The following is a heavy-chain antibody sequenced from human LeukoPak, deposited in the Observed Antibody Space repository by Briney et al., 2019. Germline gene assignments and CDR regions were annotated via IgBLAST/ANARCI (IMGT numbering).Heavy chain of an antibody. J-gene: IGHJ4*02. D-gene: IGHD4-17*01. CDR2: ISAYNGNT. CDR3: ARDLGRTTVY. V-gene: IGHV1-18*01. CDR1: GYTFTSYG. Sequence: ASVKVSCKASGYTFTSYGISWVRQAPGQGLEWMGWISAYNGNTNYAQKFQGRVTITADESTCTAYMELSSLRSEDTAVYYCARDLGRTTVYWGQGTLVTVSS.